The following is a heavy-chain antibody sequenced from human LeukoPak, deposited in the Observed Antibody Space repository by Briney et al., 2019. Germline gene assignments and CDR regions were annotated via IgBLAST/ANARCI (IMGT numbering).Heavy chain of an antibody. V-gene: IGHV1-18*04. Sequence: ASVKVSCKASGYTFTGYYLHWVRQAPGQGLEWMGWISAYNGNTNYAQKLQGRVTMTTDTSTSTAYMELRSLRSDDTAVYYCARDPGGSGWWSNFDYWGQGTLVTVSS. CDR2: ISAYNGNT. CDR1: GYTFTGYY. CDR3: ARDPGGSGWWSNFDY. D-gene: IGHD6-19*01. J-gene: IGHJ4*02.